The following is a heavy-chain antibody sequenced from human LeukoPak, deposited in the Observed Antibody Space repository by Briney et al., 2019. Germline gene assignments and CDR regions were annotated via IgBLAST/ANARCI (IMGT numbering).Heavy chain of an antibody. V-gene: IGHV4-34*01. J-gene: IGHJ4*02. Sequence: PSETLSLTCAVYGGSFSGYYWSWIRQPPGKGLEWIGEINHSGSTNYNPSLKRRVTISVDTSKNQFSLKLSSVTAADTAVYYCARLKAAAGSGYWGQGTLVTVSS. CDR3: ARLKAAAGSGY. CDR1: GGSFSGYY. D-gene: IGHD6-13*01. CDR2: INHSGST.